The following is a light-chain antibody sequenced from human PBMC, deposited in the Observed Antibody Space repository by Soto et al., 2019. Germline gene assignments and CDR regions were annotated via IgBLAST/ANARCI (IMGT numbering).Light chain of an antibody. J-gene: IGKJ3*01. CDR3: QQYNKCPFT. Sequence: EILMTQSPFTLSVSVGERATISCRASQGVSSDLGWYQQKPGQAPRRLIYAASTMHTGIPASFIGNGSGTEFTLTVSSLQPEDFAVYSCQQYNKCPFTLGHGTKVDIK. CDR1: QGVSSD. CDR2: AAS. V-gene: IGKV3-15*01.